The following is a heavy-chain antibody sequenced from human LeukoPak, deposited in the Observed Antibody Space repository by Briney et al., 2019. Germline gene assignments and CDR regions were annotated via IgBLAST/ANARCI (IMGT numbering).Heavy chain of an antibody. CDR1: GRSISSYY. D-gene: IGHD3-9*01. CDR2: IYDNGST. Sequence: SETLSLACTVSGRSISSYYWNWIRQPPGKGLEWIGYIYDNGSTNYNPSLKGRVTISIDTSKNRFSLKLSSVTAADTAVYYCARHVWLQPFDYWGQGTLVTVSS. J-gene: IGHJ4*02. V-gene: IGHV4-59*08. CDR3: ARHVWLQPFDY.